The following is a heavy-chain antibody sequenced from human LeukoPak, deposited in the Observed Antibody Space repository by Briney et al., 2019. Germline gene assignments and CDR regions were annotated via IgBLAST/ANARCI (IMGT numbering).Heavy chain of an antibody. CDR3: ARQRKGAYYYDSSVPFDY. CDR1: GGPISSSSYY. D-gene: IGHD3-22*01. CDR2: IYYSGST. Sequence: PSETLSLTCTVSGGPISSSSYYWGWIRQPPGKGLEWIGSIYYSGSTYYNPSLKSRVTISVDTSKNQFSLKLSSVTAADTAVYYCARQRKGAYYYDSSVPFDYWGQGTLVTVSS. V-gene: IGHV4-39*01. J-gene: IGHJ4*02.